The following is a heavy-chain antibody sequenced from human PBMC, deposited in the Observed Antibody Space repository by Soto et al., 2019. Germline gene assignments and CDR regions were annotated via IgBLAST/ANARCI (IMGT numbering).Heavy chain of an antibody. Sequence: EVQLLESGGGLVQPGGSLKLSYTASGFTFSNYAMSWVRQAPGKGLQWVSTISAGGTSTYYADSVKGRFTISRDNSKNTLYLQMNSLRAEDTAEYYCVKDDNYYYYMDVWGKGTTVTVSS. CDR3: VKDDNYYYYMDV. V-gene: IGHV3-23*01. CDR1: GFTFSNYA. J-gene: IGHJ6*03. CDR2: ISAGGTST.